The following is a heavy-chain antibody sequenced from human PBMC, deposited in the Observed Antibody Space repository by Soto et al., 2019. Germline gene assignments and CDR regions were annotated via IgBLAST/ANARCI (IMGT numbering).Heavy chain of an antibody. CDR3: ARDGE. D-gene: IGHD3-10*01. J-gene: IGHJ4*02. CDR1: GFTFRTSW. Sequence: GGSLRLSCAGSGFTFRTSWMSWARQAPGRGPEWVATIKPDGSDKYNVDSVKGRFTISRDNAKNTLFLQLNSLTVEDTAIYYCARDGEWGQGTLVTVSS. CDR2: IKPDGSDK. V-gene: IGHV3-7*01.